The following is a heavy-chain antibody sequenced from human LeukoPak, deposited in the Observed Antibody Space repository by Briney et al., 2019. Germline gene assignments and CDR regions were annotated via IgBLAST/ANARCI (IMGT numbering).Heavy chain of an antibody. CDR3: ARVSGADRTIDAFDI. V-gene: IGHV3-53*01. J-gene: IGHJ3*02. Sequence: SGGSLRLSCAASGFTVSSNYMSWVRQAPGKGLGWVSVIYSGGSTYYADSVKGRFTISRDNARNSLYLQMNSLRAEDTAVYYCARVSGADRTIDAFDIWGQGTVVTVSS. D-gene: IGHD2-15*01. CDR1: GFTVSSNY. CDR2: IYSGGST.